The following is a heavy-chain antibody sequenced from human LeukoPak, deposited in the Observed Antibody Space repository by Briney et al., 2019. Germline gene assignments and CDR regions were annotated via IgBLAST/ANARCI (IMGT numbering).Heavy chain of an antibody. CDR3: ARETGPVDY. V-gene: IGHV3-48*01. CDR1: GFPFSDYV. J-gene: IGHJ4*02. CDR2: ISGSGTTI. D-gene: IGHD4-17*01. Sequence: GGSLRLSCAASGFPFSDYVMHWVRQAPGKGLEWVSYISGSGTTIYYADSVKGRFTISRDNAKNSLYLQMNSLRAEDTAVYYCARETGPVDYWGQGTLVTVSS.